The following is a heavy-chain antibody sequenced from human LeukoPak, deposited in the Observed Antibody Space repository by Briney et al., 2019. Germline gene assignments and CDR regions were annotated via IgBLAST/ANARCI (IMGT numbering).Heavy chain of an antibody. CDR2: ISYDGSNK. V-gene: IGHV3-30-3*01. CDR3: ARARGPDAFDI. D-gene: IGHD3-10*01. J-gene: IGHJ3*02. Sequence: TGGSLRLSCAASGFTFRKYAMHWVRQAPGKGLEWVAVISYDGSNKYYADSVKGRFTISRDNSKNTLYLQMNSLRAEDTAVYYCARARGPDAFDIWGQGTMVTVSS. CDR1: GFTFRKYA.